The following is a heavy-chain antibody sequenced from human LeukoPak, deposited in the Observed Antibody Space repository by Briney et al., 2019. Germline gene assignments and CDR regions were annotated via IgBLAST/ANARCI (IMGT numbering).Heavy chain of an antibody. CDR1: GGTFSSYA. Sequence: SCKASGGTFSSYAISWVRQAPGKGLEWVANIKQDGSEKYYVAKNSLYLQMNSLRAEDTAVYYCARDPPYDILTGYDTPTGDYWGQGTLVTVSS. CDR3: ARDPPYDILTGYDTPTGDY. V-gene: IGHV3-7*01. J-gene: IGHJ4*02. D-gene: IGHD3-9*01. CDR2: IKQDGSEK.